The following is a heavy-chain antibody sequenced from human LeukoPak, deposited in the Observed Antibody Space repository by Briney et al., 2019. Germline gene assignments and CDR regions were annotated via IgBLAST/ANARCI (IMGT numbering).Heavy chain of an antibody. CDR1: GFTFSSYS. CDR3: ARAFYYDSSGPPYDAFDI. V-gene: IGHV3-48*01. Sequence: LAGGSLRLSCAASGFTFSSYSMNWVRQAPGKGLEWASYISSSSSSAIYYADSVKGRFTISRDNAKNSLYLQMNSLRAEDTAVYYCARAFYYDSSGPPYDAFDIWGQGTMVTVSS. CDR2: ISSSSSSAI. D-gene: IGHD3-22*01. J-gene: IGHJ3*02.